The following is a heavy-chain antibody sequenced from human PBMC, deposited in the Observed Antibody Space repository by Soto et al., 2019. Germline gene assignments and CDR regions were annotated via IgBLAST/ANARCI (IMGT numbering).Heavy chain of an antibody. D-gene: IGHD3-22*01. J-gene: IGHJ4*02. Sequence: GASVKVSCKASGGTFSSYAISWVRQAPGQGLEWMGGIIPIFGTANYAQKFQGRVTITADKSTSTAYMELSSLRSEDTAVYYCARDQPLGSSGYYSFDYWGQGTLVTVSS. CDR2: IIPIFGTA. CDR1: GGTFSSYA. V-gene: IGHV1-69*06. CDR3: ARDQPLGSSGYYSFDY.